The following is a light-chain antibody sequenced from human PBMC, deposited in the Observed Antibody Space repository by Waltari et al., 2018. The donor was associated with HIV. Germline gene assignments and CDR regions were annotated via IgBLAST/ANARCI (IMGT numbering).Light chain of an antibody. CDR3: QEYNNWPWT. J-gene: IGKJ1*01. CDR2: SAS. V-gene: IGKV3-15*01. Sequence: EIVLTQSPATLSVSPGDRVTLSCRASESVSSNLAWYQQKPGQAPRLVFYSASSRATGIPDRFSGSGSGTEFTLTISSLQSEDFAVYYCQEYNNWPWTFGQGTKVEIK. CDR1: ESVSSN.